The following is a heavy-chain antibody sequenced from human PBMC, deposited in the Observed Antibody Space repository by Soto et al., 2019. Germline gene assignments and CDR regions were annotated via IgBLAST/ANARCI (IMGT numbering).Heavy chain of an antibody. CDR1: GFTFSSYG. J-gene: IGHJ6*02. D-gene: IGHD3-10*01. Sequence: VQLVESGGGVVQPGRSLRLSCAASGFTFSSYGMHWVRQAPGKGLEWVAVISYDGSNKYYADSVKGRFTISRDNSKNTLYLQMNSLRAEDTAVYYCAKDHYYGSGSYRYYYGMDVWGQGTTVTVSS. CDR2: ISYDGSNK. CDR3: AKDHYYGSGSYRYYYGMDV. V-gene: IGHV3-30*18.